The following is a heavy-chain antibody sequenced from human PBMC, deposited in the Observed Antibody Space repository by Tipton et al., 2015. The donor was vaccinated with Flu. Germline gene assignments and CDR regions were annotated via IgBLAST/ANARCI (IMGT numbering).Heavy chain of an antibody. D-gene: IGHD2-2*01. CDR3: ARQGMPGLDV. V-gene: IGHV4-59*08. Sequence: TLSLTCTVSGGSISTYYWSWIRQPPGKGLEWIGYIYYSGSTKYNPSLKSRVTISLDTSKNQFSLRLSSVTAADTALYYCARQGMPGLDVWGQGTTVTVSS. CDR1: GGSISTYY. CDR2: IYYSGST. J-gene: IGHJ6*02.